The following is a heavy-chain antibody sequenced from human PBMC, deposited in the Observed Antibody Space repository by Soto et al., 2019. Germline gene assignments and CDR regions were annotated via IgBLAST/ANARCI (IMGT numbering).Heavy chain of an antibody. Sequence: ASVKVSCKASGYTFTNYYIHWLRQAPGQGPEWMAMINPDGGSTRLAQKFQGRLTISRDNSKNTLYLQMNSLRAEDTAVYYCVKGIGNYWALDYWGQGTLVTVSS. CDR1: GYTFTNYY. D-gene: IGHD1-26*01. V-gene: IGHV1-46*01. CDR3: VKGIGNYWALDY. CDR2: INPDGGST. J-gene: IGHJ4*02.